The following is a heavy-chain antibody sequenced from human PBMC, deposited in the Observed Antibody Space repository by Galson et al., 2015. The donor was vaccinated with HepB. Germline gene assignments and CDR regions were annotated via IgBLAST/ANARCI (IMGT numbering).Heavy chain of an antibody. CDR1: GGSISSYY. D-gene: IGHD2-21*02. J-gene: IGHJ2*01. V-gene: IGHV4-59*01. CDR3: ASPTYCGGDCYPGDWYFDL. CDR2: IYYSGST. Sequence: SETLSLTCTVSGGSISSYYWSWIRQPPGKGLEWIGYIYYSGSTNYNPSLKSRVTISVDTSKNQFSLKLSSVTAADTAVYYCASPTYCGGDCYPGDWYFDLWGRGTLVTVSS.